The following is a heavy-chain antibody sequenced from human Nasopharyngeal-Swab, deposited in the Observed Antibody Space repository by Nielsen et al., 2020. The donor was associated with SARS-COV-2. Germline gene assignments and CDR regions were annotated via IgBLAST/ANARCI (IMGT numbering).Heavy chain of an antibody. J-gene: IGHJ4*02. D-gene: IGHD3-9*01. CDR2: ISPSGGST. Sequence: ASVKVSCKASGYTFTSYYMHWVRQAPGQGLEWMGIISPSGGSTSYAQKFQGRVTMTRDTSTSTVYMELSSLRSEDTAVYYCARGFLGYYDILTGYYPSDYWGQGTLVTVSS. CDR1: GYTFTSYY. CDR3: ARGFLGYYDILTGYYPSDY. V-gene: IGHV1-46*01.